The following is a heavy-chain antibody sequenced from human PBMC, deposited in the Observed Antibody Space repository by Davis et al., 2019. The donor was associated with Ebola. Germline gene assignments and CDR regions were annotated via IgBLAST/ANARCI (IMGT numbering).Heavy chain of an antibody. V-gene: IGHV3-33*01. CDR3: ATPFSNSDGALDI. Sequence: GESLKISCAASGFTFNNSPMHWVRQAPGKGLEWVGLIWYDGSVKYYGDSVKGRFTISRDNSKDTLYLQMTSLRVEDTAVYYCATPFSNSDGALDIWGRGTLVTVSS. CDR2: IWYDGSVK. D-gene: IGHD1-7*01. J-gene: IGHJ3*02. CDR1: GFTFNNSP.